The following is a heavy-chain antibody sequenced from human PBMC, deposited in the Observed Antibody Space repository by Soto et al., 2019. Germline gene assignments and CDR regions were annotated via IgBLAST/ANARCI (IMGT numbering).Heavy chain of an antibody. J-gene: IGHJ5*02. CDR2: IIPIFGTA. CDR1: GGTFSSYA. CDR3: ARSFLEWDRDGAWFDP. D-gene: IGHD3-3*01. V-gene: IGHV1-69*01. Sequence: QVQLVQSGAEVKKPGSSVKVSCKASGGTFSSYAISWVRQAPGQGFEWMGGIIPIFGTANYAQKFQGRVTITADESTSTAYMELSSLRSEDTAVYYCARSFLEWDRDGAWFDPWGQGTLVTVSS.